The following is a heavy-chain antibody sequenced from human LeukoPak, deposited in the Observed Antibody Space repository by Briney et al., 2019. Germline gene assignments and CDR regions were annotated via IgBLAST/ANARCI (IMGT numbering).Heavy chain of an antibody. CDR1: GFTFSDHY. D-gene: IGHD6-6*01. CDR2: TKNKGQSHIT. Sequence: GGSLRLSCAASGFTFSDHYMDWVRQAPGKGLEWVGRTKNKGQSHITDYAASVKGRFFSSRDDSKNSLYLQMNSLRTDDTGIYYCARDTAAALDFWGQGILVTVSS. J-gene: IGHJ4*02. V-gene: IGHV3-72*01. CDR3: ARDTAAALDF.